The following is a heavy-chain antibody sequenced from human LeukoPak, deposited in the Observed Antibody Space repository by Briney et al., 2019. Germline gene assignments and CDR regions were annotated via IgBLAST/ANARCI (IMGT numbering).Heavy chain of an antibody. D-gene: IGHD3-22*01. CDR3: AKVDFYDTSGYYGPTFLDY. CDR1: GFTFSSYG. Sequence: PGGTLRLSCAASGFTFSSYGMSWVRQAPGKGLEWVSAITGSGGTTYYADSVKGRFTISRDNSKNTLYMQMNSLRAGDTAVYYCAKVDFYDTSGYYGPTFLDYWGQGTLVTVSS. CDR2: ITGSGGTT. J-gene: IGHJ4*02. V-gene: IGHV3-23*01.